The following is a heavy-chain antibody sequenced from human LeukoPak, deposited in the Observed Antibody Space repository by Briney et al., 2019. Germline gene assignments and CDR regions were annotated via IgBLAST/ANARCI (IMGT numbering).Heavy chain of an antibody. CDR2: INHSGST. D-gene: IGHD2-2*02. V-gene: IGHV4-34*01. J-gene: IGHJ6*02. CDR3: ARGKYPYYYYGMDV. Sequence: SETLSLTCAVYGGSFSGYYWSWIRQPPGKGLEWIGEINHSGSTNYYPSLKSRVTISVDTSKNQFSLKLSSVTAADTAVYYCARGKYPYYYYGMDVWGQGTTVTVSS. CDR1: GGSFSGYY.